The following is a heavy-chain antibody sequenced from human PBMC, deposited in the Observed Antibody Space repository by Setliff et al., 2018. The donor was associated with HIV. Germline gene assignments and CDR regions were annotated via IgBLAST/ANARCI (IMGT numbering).Heavy chain of an antibody. Sequence: SGPTLVNPTQTLTLTCTFSGFSLSTDGMCVSWIRQPPGKALEWLARIDWDDDKYYSTSLKTRLTISKDTSKNQVVLTVTNMDPVDTGTYYCAHGYCSGGSCYHAYWGQGTLVTVSS. CDR3: AHGYCSGGSCYHAY. CDR1: GFSLSTDGMC. V-gene: IGHV2-70*12. J-gene: IGHJ4*02. D-gene: IGHD2-15*01. CDR2: IDWDDDK.